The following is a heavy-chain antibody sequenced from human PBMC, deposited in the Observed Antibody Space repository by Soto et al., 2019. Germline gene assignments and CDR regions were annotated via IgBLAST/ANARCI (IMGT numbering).Heavy chain of an antibody. Sequence: QITLKESGPPLVKPTQTLTLTCTFSGFSLTTSGVGVGWIRQPPGKALECLALIYWDDDKRYSPSLQSRLSITKDTSKNPVVLTMTNMDPVDTATYYCAHIPSYYQYDWFDPWGQGTLVTVSS. J-gene: IGHJ5*02. CDR1: GFSLTTSGVG. V-gene: IGHV2-5*02. CDR2: IYWDDDK. CDR3: AHIPSYYQYDWFDP. D-gene: IGHD3-10*01.